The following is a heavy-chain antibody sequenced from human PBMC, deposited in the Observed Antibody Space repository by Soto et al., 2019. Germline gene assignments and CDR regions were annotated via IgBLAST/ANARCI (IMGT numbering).Heavy chain of an antibody. CDR2: IYHSGST. J-gene: IGHJ4*02. D-gene: IGHD5-18*01. CDR1: GGSISSSNW. V-gene: IGHV4-4*02. CDR3: ARAPIYVDTAMVNDY. Sequence: SETLSLTCAVSGGSISSSNWWSWVRQPPGKGLEWIGEIYHSGSTNYNPSLKSRVTISVDTSKNQFSLKLSSVTAADTAVYYCARAPIYVDTAMVNDYWGQGTLVTVSS.